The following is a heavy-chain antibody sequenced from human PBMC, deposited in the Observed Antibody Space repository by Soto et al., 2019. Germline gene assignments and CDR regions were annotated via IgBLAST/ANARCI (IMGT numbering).Heavy chain of an antibody. Sequence: SETLPLTCTVSGGSISSSSYYWGWIRQPPGKGLEWIGSIYYSGSTHYNPSLKSRVTISVDTSKNQFSLKLSSVTAADTAVYYCAREGTDRNWFDPWGQGILVTVSS. CDR1: GGSISSSSYY. D-gene: IGHD1-1*01. V-gene: IGHV4-39*07. CDR3: AREGTDRNWFDP. CDR2: IYYSGST. J-gene: IGHJ5*02.